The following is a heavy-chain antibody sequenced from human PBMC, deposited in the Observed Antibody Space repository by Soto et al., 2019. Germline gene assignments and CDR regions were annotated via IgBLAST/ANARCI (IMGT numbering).Heavy chain of an antibody. CDR3: AKDLLAAAASYYYMDV. CDR1: GFTFSSYG. J-gene: IGHJ6*03. D-gene: IGHD6-13*01. Sequence: GGSLRLSCAASGFTFSSYGMHWVRQAPGKGLEWVAVISYDGSNKYYADSVKGRFTISRDNSKNTLYLQMNSLRAEDTAVYYCAKDLLAAAASYYYMDVWGKGTTVTVSS. CDR2: ISYDGSNK. V-gene: IGHV3-30*18.